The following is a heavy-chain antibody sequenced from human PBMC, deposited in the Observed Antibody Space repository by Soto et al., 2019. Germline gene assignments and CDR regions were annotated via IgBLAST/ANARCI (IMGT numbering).Heavy chain of an antibody. J-gene: IGHJ4*02. Sequence: ASVKVSCKASGGTFSSYAINWVRQAPGQGLEWMGGIIPIFGTANYAQKFQGRVTITADESTSTAYMELSSLRSEDTAVYYCARDPYSYYDSSGSARDDYWGQGTLVTVSS. D-gene: IGHD3-22*01. CDR1: GGTFSSYA. CDR2: IIPIFGTA. CDR3: ARDPYSYYDSSGSARDDY. V-gene: IGHV1-69*13.